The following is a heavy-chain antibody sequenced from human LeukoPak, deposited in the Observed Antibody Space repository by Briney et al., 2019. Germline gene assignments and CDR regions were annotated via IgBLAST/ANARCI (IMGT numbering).Heavy chain of an antibody. CDR3: ARAMLKDWLDY. Sequence: PGRSLRLSCAASGFTFSSYAMYWVRQAPGKGLEWVAVISYDGSNKYYADSVKGRFTISRDNSKNTLYLQMHSLRAEDTAVYYCARAMLKDWLDYWGQGTLVTVSS. D-gene: IGHD3/OR15-3a*01. V-gene: IGHV3-30-3*01. CDR2: ISYDGSNK. J-gene: IGHJ4*02. CDR1: GFTFSSYA.